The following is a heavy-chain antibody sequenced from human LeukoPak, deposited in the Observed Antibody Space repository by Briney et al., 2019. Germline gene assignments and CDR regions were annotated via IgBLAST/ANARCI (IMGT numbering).Heavy chain of an antibody. CDR1: GFTFSSYA. J-gene: IGHJ4*02. CDR3: ARAHFYYYDSSGSTPAPGY. V-gene: IGHV3-30-3*01. Sequence: PGGSLRLSCAASGFTFSSYAMHWVRQAPGKGLEWVAVISYDGSNKYYADSVKGRFTISRDNSKNTLYLQMNSLRAEDTAVYYCARAHFYYYDSSGSTPAPGYWGQGTLVTVSS. D-gene: IGHD3-22*01. CDR2: ISYDGSNK.